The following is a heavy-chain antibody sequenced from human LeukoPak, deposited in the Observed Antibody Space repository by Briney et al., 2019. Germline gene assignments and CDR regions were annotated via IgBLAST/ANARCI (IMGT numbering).Heavy chain of an antibody. CDR1: GFTFSSYG. CDR3: ARDVEYDILTGYPSDTVNMDV. V-gene: IGHV3-33*01. D-gene: IGHD3-9*01. Sequence: GGSLRLSCAASGFTFSSYGMHWVRQAPGKGLEWVAVIWYDGSNKYYADSVKGRFTISRDNSKNTLYLQMNSLRAEDTAVYYCARDVEYDILTGYPSDTVNMDVWGQGTTVTVS. J-gene: IGHJ6*02. CDR2: IWYDGSNK.